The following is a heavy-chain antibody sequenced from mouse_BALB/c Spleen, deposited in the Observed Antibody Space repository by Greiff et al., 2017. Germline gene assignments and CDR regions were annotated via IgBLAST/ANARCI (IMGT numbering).Heavy chain of an antibody. Sequence: VQLQQSGAELVRPGALVKLSCKASGFNIKDYYMHWVKQRPEQGLEWIGWIDPENGNTIYDPKFQGKASITADTSSNTAYLQLSSLTSEDTAVYYCARVITTATTWFAYWGQGTLVTVSA. J-gene: IGHJ3*01. CDR1: GFNIKDYY. V-gene: IGHV14-1*02. CDR2: IDPENGNT. CDR3: ARVITTATTWFAY. D-gene: IGHD1-2*01.